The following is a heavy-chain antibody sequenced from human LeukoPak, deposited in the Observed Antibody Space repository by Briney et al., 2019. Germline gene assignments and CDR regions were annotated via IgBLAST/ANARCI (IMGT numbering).Heavy chain of an antibody. CDR2: IRQDGSEK. J-gene: IGHJ6*02. Sequence: PGGSLRLSCAASGFTFSSYWMSWVRQAPGKGLEWVANIRQDGSEKYYVDSVKGRFTISRDNAKNSLYLQMNSLRAEDTAVYYCARPYSSSSYGMDVWGQGTTVTVPS. V-gene: IGHV3-7*01. CDR3: ARPYSSSSYGMDV. CDR1: GFTFSSYW. D-gene: IGHD6-13*01.